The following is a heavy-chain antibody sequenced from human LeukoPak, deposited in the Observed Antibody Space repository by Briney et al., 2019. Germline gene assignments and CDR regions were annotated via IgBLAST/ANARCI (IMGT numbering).Heavy chain of an antibody. D-gene: IGHD1-26*01. CDR1: GFTFSSYW. Sequence: GGSLRLSCAASGFTFSSYWMHWVRQAPGKGLVWVSRINSDGSSTSYADSVKGRFTISRDNAKNTLYLQMNSLRAEDTAVYYCAGGLLIIDYPDAFDMWGQGTTVTVSS. CDR3: AGGLLIIDYPDAFDM. V-gene: IGHV3-74*01. J-gene: IGHJ3*02. CDR2: INSDGSST.